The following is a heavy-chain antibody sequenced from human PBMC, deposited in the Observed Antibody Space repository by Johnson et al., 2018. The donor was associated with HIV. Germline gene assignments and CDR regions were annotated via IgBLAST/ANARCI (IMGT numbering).Heavy chain of an antibody. Sequence: EVQLVESGGGLVKPGGSLRLSCAASGFTLRSYWMSWVRQAPGKGLEWVTNINQDGSEKHYVDSVKGRFTISRDNAKNSLYLQMNSLRAEDTAVYYCTRDHYNFWSGDAFDIWGQGTMVTVSS. CDR3: TRDHYNFWSGDAFDI. D-gene: IGHD3-3*01. J-gene: IGHJ3*02. CDR2: INQDGSEK. CDR1: GFTLRSYW. V-gene: IGHV3-7*01.